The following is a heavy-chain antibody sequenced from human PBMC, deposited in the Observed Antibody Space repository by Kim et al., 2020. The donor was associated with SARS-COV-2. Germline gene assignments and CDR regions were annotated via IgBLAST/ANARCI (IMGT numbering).Heavy chain of an antibody. Sequence: SETLSLTCAVYGGSFSGYYWSWIRQPPGQGLEWIGVINNSGSTNYNPSLKSRVTITVDTYTNKFYLKLSPGTAAATDAYYCARAGRDRLFRPMCYFFDY. CDR1: GGSFSGYY. CDR2: INNSGST. J-gene: IGHJ4*01. CDR3: ARAGRDRLFRPMCYFFDY. V-gene: IGHV4-34*01. D-gene: IGHD3-10*02.